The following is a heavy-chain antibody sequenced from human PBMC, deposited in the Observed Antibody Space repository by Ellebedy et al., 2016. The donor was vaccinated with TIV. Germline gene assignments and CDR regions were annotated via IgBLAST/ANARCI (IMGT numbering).Heavy chain of an antibody. D-gene: IGHD3-16*01. J-gene: IGHJ4*02. CDR2: INHSGST. Sequence: SETLSLXCAVYGGSFSGYYWSWIRQPPGKGLEWIGEINHSGSTNYNPSLKSRVTISVDTSKNQFSLKLSSVTAADTAVYYCARGQAPSWVYWGQGTLVTVSS. CDR1: GGSFSGYY. V-gene: IGHV4-34*01. CDR3: ARGQAPSWVY.